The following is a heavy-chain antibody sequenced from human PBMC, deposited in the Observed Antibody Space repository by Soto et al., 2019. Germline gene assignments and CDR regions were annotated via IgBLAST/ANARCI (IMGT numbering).Heavy chain of an antibody. CDR1: GYTFTGYG. CDR2: ISAYNGNT. J-gene: IGHJ6*02. V-gene: IGHV1-18*04. Sequence: ASVNVACRSSGYTFTGYGISWVRQASGEGLERMVWISAYNGNTNYPQKLQGRATLPTDTSTSTAYMELRSLRSDDTAVYYCARDLPGYCSGGSCYNYYHGMDVWGQGTTVT. CDR3: ARDLPGYCSGGSCYNYYHGMDV. D-gene: IGHD2-15*01.